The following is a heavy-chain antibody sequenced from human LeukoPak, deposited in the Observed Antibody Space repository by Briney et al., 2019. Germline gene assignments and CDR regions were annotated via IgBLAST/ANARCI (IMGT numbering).Heavy chain of an antibody. D-gene: IGHD6-13*01. Sequence: SVKVSCKASGGTFSSYAISWVRQAPGQGLEWMGGIIPILGTANYAQKFQGRVTITADESTSTAYMELSSLRSEDTAVYYCAREGAAGTSFDYWGQGALVTVSS. V-gene: IGHV1-69*13. CDR2: IIPILGTA. CDR1: GGTFSSYA. J-gene: IGHJ4*02. CDR3: AREGAAGTSFDY.